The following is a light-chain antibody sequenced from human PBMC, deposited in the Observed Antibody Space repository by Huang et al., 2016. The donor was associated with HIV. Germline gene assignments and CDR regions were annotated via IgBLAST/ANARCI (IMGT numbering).Light chain of an antibody. V-gene: IGKV1-5*03. CDR2: WAS. J-gene: IGKJ2*01. CDR3: QQYNSYPYT. CDR1: QSISSW. Sequence: DIQMTQSPSTLSASIGERVTITCRASQSISSWLAWFQQKPGQAPKLLMFWASSLESGVPSRFSGSGSGTEFSLTISSLRPDDYGTYFCQQYNSYPYTFGQGTKLEIK.